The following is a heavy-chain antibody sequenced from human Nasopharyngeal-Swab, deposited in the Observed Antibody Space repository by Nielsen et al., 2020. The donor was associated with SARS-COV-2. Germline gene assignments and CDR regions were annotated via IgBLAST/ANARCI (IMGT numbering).Heavy chain of an antibody. Sequence: SETLSLTCTVSGGSVSSTDNYWSWIRQPPGKGLEWIGYIFYTGSTNYNPSLKSRVTMSLDTSKNQFSLNLSSVTAADTAVYYCARTSSGHNGGVDYWGQGTLVTVSS. J-gene: IGHJ4*02. CDR3: ARTSSGHNGGVDY. D-gene: IGHD6-19*01. V-gene: IGHV4-61*08. CDR2: IFYTGST. CDR1: GGSVSSTDNY.